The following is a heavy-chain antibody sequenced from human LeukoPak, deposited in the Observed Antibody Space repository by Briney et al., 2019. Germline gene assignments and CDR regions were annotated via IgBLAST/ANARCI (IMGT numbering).Heavy chain of an antibody. CDR1: AFTFSSYG. Sequence: PGGSLRLSCAASAFTFSSYGMHWVRQAPGKGLEWVAVISYDGGNKYYADSVKGRFTISRDNSKNTLCLQMNSLRAEDTAVYYCARTYYSDYPNYYYMDVWGKGTTVTVSS. V-gene: IGHV3-30*19. CDR3: ARTYYSDYPNYYYMDV. CDR2: ISYDGGNK. J-gene: IGHJ6*03. D-gene: IGHD4-11*01.